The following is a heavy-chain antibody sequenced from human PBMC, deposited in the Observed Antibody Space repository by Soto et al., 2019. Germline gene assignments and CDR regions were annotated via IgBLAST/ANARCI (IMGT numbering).Heavy chain of an antibody. Sequence: QVQLVQSGAEVKKPGASVKVSCKASGYTFTSYAMHWVRQAPGLRLEWMGWINAGNGNTKYSQKFQGRVTITRDTSASTAYMELSSLRSEDTAVYYCARARLQLGSGWFDPWGQGTLVTVSS. CDR2: INAGNGNT. D-gene: IGHD6-13*01. CDR1: GYTFTSYA. J-gene: IGHJ5*02. V-gene: IGHV1-3*01. CDR3: ARARLQLGSGWFDP.